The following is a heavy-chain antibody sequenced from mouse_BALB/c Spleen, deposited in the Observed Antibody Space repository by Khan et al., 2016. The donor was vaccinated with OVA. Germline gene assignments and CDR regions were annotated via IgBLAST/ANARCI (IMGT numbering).Heavy chain of an antibody. Sequence: VQLQESGAELAKPGASVKMSCKASGYTFTNYWMHWVKQRPGQGLEWIGYIDPTTGYTEYNQKFKDKATLTADKSSSPAYMQLSSLTSEDSAVYYCTSHGSTYTWFGDWGQGTLVTVSA. V-gene: IGHV1-7*01. CDR3: TSHGSTYTWFGD. CDR1: GYTFTNYW. CDR2: IDPTTGYT. J-gene: IGHJ3*01. D-gene: IGHD1-1*01.